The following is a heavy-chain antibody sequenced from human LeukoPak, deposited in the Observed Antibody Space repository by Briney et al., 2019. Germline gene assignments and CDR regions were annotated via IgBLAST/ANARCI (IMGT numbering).Heavy chain of an antibody. CDR2: IIPIFGTA. Sequence: GASVKVSCKASGGTFSSYAISWVRQAPGQGLGWMGGIIPIFGTANYAQKFQGRVTITADESTSAAYMELSSLRSEDTAVYYCARQSDWSGYYYFDYWGQGTLVTVSS. V-gene: IGHV1-69*13. CDR1: GGTFSSYA. CDR3: ARQSDWSGYYYFDY. J-gene: IGHJ4*02. D-gene: IGHD3-3*01.